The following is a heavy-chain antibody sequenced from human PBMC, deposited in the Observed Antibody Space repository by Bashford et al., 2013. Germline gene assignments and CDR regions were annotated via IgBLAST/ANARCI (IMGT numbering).Heavy chain of an antibody. D-gene: IGHD2-21*01. J-gene: IGHJ3*02. V-gene: IGHV4-30-4*01. CDR3: ARGGIAVLVPAKNPLEI. CDR1: GGSISSGDYY. Sequence: SETLSLTCAVSGGSISSGDYYWSWIRQPPGKGLEYIGYIYYRGNTYYNPSLKSRVTMSLDTSQNQFSLRLSSVTAADTAVYYCARGGIAVLVPAKNPLEIWGRGTMVTVSS. CDR2: IYYRGNT.